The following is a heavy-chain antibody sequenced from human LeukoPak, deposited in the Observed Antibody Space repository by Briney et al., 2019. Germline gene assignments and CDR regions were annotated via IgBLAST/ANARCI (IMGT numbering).Heavy chain of an antibody. CDR2: TSYDGGKK. V-gene: IGHV3-33*01. CDR1: GFTFSSYG. D-gene: IGHD7-27*01. J-gene: IGHJ4*02. Sequence: GGSLRLSCAASGFTFSSYGMHWVRQAQGRGLEWVAVTSYDGGKKHYADSVKGRFTISRDNSKNTLYLQIHSLRAEDTAVYYCAREVGITGGHEYFEYWGQGTLVTVSS. CDR3: AREVGITGGHEYFEY.